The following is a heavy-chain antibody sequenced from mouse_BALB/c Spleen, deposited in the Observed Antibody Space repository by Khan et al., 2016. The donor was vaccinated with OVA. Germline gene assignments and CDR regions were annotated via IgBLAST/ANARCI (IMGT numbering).Heavy chain of an antibody. CDR1: GYTFTSYW. D-gene: IGHD2-2*01. V-gene: IGHV1S81*02. CDR2: INPNNGRA. Sequence: QVQLQQPGAEVANPGASVKLSCKASGYTFTSYWMHWVKQRPGQGLEWIGYINPNNGRAHQNEKFKSKATLTVDKSSSTAYLQLSSLTSEDSAVHYCARGGYGSLAYWGQGTLVTVSA. CDR3: ARGGYGSLAY. J-gene: IGHJ3*01.